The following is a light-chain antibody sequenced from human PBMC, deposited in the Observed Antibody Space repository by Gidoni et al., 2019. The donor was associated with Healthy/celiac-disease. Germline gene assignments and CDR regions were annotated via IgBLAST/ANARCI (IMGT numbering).Light chain of an antibody. Sequence: IVLTQSPGTLSLSPGERATLPCRASPSVSSSYLAWYKQKPGQAPRLLIYGASSRATGIPDRFSGSGSGTDFTLTISRLEPEEFAVYYCQQYGSSLFTFGPGTKVDIK. CDR2: GAS. CDR3: QQYGSSLFT. J-gene: IGKJ3*01. V-gene: IGKV3-20*01. CDR1: PSVSSSY.